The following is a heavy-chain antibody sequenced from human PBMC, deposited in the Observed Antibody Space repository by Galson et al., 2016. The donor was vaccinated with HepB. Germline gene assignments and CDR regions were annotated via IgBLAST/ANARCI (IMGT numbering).Heavy chain of an antibody. V-gene: IGHV1-18*01. CDR3: ARAMRENPLSAHTY. CDR2: ISVYSGNT. Sequence: SVKVSCKASNYTFSNYGVTWMRQAPGQGLEWMGWISVYSGNTNYAPKFQGRVTMTTDTSTNTAYMELRSLRPDDTAVYFCARAMRENPLSAHTYWGQGTLVTVSA. CDR1: NYTFSNYG. D-gene: IGHD1-14*01. J-gene: IGHJ4*02.